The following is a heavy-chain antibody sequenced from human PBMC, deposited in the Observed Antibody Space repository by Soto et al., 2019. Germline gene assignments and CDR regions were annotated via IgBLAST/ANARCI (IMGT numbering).Heavy chain of an antibody. CDR1: GFTFSTYS. V-gene: IGHV3-21*01. J-gene: IGHJ4*02. Sequence: EVQLVESGGGLVKPGGSLRLSCAASGFTFSTYSMNWVRQAPGKGLEWVSSISSSSSYIYYADSVKGRLTISRDNAKNSLYLQMNSLRAEDTAVYYCARPRPAIAAFWGQGTLVTVSS. CDR2: ISSSSSYI. D-gene: IGHD6-13*01. CDR3: ARPRPAIAAF.